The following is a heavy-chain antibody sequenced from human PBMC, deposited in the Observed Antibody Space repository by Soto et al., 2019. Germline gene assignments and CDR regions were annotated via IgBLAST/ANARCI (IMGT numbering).Heavy chain of an antibody. D-gene: IGHD6-13*01. CDR1: GYTLTELS. V-gene: IGHV1-24*01. CDR2: FDPEDGET. J-gene: IGHJ4*01. CDR3: ATDRAHTASGRGDFDY. Sequence: ASVKVSCKVSGYTLTELSMHWVRQSPGKGREWMGGFDPEDGETIYAQKFQDRATMPDDTSTDTAYMELSSLKSEDTAVYYSATDRAHTASGRGDFDYWG.